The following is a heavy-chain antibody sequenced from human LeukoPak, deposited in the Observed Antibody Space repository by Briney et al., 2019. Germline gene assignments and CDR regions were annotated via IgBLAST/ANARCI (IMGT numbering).Heavy chain of an antibody. CDR2: ISYDGSNK. D-gene: IGHD4-17*01. CDR3: ARERVDTADYAPDY. Sequence: PGGSLRLSCAASGFTFSSYGMHWVRQAPGKGLEWVAVISYDGSNKYYADSVKGRVTISRDNSKNMVYLQMNSLRVEGTAVYYCARERVDTADYAPDYWGQGILATVSS. V-gene: IGHV3-30*03. CDR1: GFTFSSYG. J-gene: IGHJ4*02.